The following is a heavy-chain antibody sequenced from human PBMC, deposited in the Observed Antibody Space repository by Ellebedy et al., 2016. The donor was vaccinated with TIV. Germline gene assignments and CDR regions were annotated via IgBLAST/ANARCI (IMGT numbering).Heavy chain of an antibody. CDR3: ARGGCSSTSCLWFNP. J-gene: IGHJ5*02. CDR2: IYTSGST. V-gene: IGHV4-61*02. D-gene: IGHD2-2*01. CDR1: GGSISSGDYY. Sequence: LRLXCTVSGGSISSGDYYWSWIRQPAGKGLEWIGRIYTSGSTNYNPSLKSRVTMSVDTSKNQFSLKLSSVTAADTAVYYCARGGCSSTSCLWFNPWGQGTLVTVSS.